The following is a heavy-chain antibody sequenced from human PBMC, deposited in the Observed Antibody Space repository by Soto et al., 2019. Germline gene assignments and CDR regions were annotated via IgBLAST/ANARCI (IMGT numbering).Heavy chain of an antibody. CDR1: GGSFSGYY. D-gene: IGHD3-9*01. Sequence: SETLSLTCAVYGGSFSGYYWSWIRQPPGKGLEWIGEINHSGSTNYNPSLKSRVTISVDTSKNQFSLKLSSVTAADTAVYYCARGQRYYDILTGYYIRWFDPWGQGTLVTVSS. CDR3: ARGQRYYDILTGYYIRWFDP. CDR2: INHSGST. J-gene: IGHJ5*02. V-gene: IGHV4-34*01.